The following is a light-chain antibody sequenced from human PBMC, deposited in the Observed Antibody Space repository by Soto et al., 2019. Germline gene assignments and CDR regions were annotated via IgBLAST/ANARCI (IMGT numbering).Light chain of an antibody. CDR3: SSYRSSSTYV. V-gene: IGLV2-14*01. Sequence: QSALTQPASVSGSPGQSITISCTGTSSDVGGYNYVSWYQQYPGKAPKLMIYDVSNRPSGVSNRFSGSKSGNTASLTISGLQAEDEADYYCSSYRSSSTYVFGTGTEVTVL. J-gene: IGLJ1*01. CDR1: SSDVGGYNY. CDR2: DVS.